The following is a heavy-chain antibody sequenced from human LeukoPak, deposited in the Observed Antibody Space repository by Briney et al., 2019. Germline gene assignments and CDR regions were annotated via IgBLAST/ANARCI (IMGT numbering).Heavy chain of an antibody. J-gene: IGHJ4*02. CDR1: GYTFTSYG. CDR2: ISAYNGNI. CDR3: ARGRDYYDSSGYYFDY. V-gene: IGHV1-18*01. Sequence: ASVKVSCKASGYTFTSYGISWVRQAPGQGLEWMGWISAYNGNINYAQKLQGRVTMTTDTSTSTASRELRSLRSDDTAVYYCARGRDYYDSSGYYFDYWGQGTLVTVSS. D-gene: IGHD3-22*01.